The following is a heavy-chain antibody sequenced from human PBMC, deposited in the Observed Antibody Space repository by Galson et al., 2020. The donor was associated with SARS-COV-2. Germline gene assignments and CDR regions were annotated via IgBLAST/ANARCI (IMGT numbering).Heavy chain of an antibody. J-gene: IGHJ4*02. CDR3: ARDPTGGNGYFDY. V-gene: IGHV3-33*01. CDR1: GFTFSSYG. D-gene: IGHD3-16*01. Sequence: GGSLRLSCAASGFTFSSYGMHWVRQAPGKGLEWVAVIWYDGSNKYYADSVKGRFTISRDISKNTLYLQMNSLRAEDTALYYCARDPTGGNGYFDYWGKGTLVTVSS. CDR2: IWYDGSNK.